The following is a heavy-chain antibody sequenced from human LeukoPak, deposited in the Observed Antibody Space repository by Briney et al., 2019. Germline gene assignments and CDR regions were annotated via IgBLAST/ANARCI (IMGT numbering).Heavy chain of an antibody. J-gene: IGHJ4*02. CDR2: IHPSGGST. Sequence: ASVKVSCKASGYTFNNNYMHWVRQAPGQGLEWMGVIHPSGGSTNYLQKFQGRLTVTSDTSTSTVYMELSGLRSDDTAVYYCARMGMDPAMMTNFFDLWGQGTLVTVSS. V-gene: IGHV1-46*02. CDR3: ARMGMDPAMMTNFFDL. D-gene: IGHD5-18*01. CDR1: GYTFNNNY.